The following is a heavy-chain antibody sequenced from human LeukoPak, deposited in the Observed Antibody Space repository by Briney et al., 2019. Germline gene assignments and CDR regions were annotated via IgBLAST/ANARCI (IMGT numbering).Heavy chain of an antibody. CDR3: ETDWNWHFDY. Sequence: GGSLRLSCAASGFTFCRYWMHWVRQAPGKGLEWVSRINSDGSSTTYADSVKGRFTISRDNDKNTLYLQMNRLRAEDTAVYFCETDWNWHFDYWGQGTLVTVSS. V-gene: IGHV3-74*01. CDR1: GFTFCRYW. CDR2: INSDGSST. D-gene: IGHD1-7*01. J-gene: IGHJ4*02.